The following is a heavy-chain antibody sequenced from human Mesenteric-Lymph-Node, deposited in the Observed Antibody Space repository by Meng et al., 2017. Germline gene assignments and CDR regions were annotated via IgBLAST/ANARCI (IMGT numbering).Heavy chain of an antibody. CDR2: TYYRSKWYN. V-gene: IGHV6-1*01. D-gene: IGHD6-25*01. CDR3: ARESRRTIDY. J-gene: IGHJ4*02. Sequence: QAQLQQSLRVLSKPSHTLSRDRGSSNSATWNWIRQSPSRGLEWLGRTYYRSKWYNDYAVSVKSRITINPDTSKNQFSLQLNSVTPEDTAVYYCARESRRTIDYWGQGTLVTGSS. CDR1: DRGSSNSAT.